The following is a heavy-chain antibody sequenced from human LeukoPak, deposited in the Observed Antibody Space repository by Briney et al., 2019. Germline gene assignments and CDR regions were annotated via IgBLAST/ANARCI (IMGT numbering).Heavy chain of an antibody. J-gene: IGHJ4*02. V-gene: IGHV4-61*02. Sequence: SETLSLTCTVSGGSISSGSYYWSWIRQPAGKGLEWIGRIYTTGSTYYNHFLKSRVTMAVDTSKNQFSLKLSSVTAADTAVYYCARPRGSWQYYFDYWGQGTLVTVSS. D-gene: IGHD1-26*01. CDR1: GGSISSGSYY. CDR2: IYTTGST. CDR3: ARPRGSWQYYFDY.